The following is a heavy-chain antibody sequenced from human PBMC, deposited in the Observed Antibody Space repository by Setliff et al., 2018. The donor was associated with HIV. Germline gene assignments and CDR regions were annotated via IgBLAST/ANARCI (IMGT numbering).Heavy chain of an antibody. D-gene: IGHD1-20*01. V-gene: IGHV4-39*07. CDR3: ATWGRNSWNYFSY. J-gene: IGHJ4*02. Sequence: PSETLSLTCTVSGGSISSSNYYWGWIRQPPGKGLEWIGNIYYSGSTYYNPSLKSRVTISVDTSKNQFSLKLSSVTAADTAVYYCATWGRNSWNYFSYWGQGTLVTVSS. CDR2: IYYSGST. CDR1: GGSISSSNYY.